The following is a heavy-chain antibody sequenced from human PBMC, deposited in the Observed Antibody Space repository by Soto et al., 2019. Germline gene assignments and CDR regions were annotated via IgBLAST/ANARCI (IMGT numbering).Heavy chain of an antibody. D-gene: IGHD6-19*01. CDR2: MNPANGNA. Sequence: QEQLVQSGAEVKRPGASVKISCRASGYNFISSNINWVRQAAGQRPEWLGWMNPANGNAAFARHFQGRVTVTRDTSTDTAYMELGGLSSGDTAIYYCARAVGIAVTGLDLWGPGTLVTVS. J-gene: IGHJ5*02. CDR1: GYNFISSN. V-gene: IGHV1-8*01. CDR3: ARAVGIAVTGLDL.